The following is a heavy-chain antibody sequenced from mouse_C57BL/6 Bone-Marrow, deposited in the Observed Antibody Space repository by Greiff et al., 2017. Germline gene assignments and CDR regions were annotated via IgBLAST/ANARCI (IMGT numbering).Heavy chain of an antibody. V-gene: IGHV14-2*01. CDR1: GFNIKASY. CDR3: APYDYDGAWCAY. J-gene: IGHJ3*01. Sequence: VQLQQSGAALVMPRASVKLSSTASGFNIKASYLPWVKQRTDQGLAWIGRIDPEDGETNYAPKFLAKPTIPADKSSNTAYLQLSSLSSEDTAVYYCAPYDYDGAWCAYWGQVSLVT. D-gene: IGHD2-4*01. CDR2: IDPEDGET.